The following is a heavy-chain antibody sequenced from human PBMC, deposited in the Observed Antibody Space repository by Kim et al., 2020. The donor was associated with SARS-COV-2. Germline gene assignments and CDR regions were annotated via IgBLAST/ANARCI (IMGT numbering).Heavy chain of an antibody. CDR2: MNPNSGNT. J-gene: IGHJ4*02. V-gene: IGHV1-8*01. D-gene: IGHD3-10*01. CDR3: ARKSSLVRGVILGF. CDR1: GYTFSSYD. Sequence: ASVKVSCKASGYTFSSYDINWVRQATGQGPEWMGWMNPNSGNTGYAQRFQGRITLTRNTSINTAYLELSSLRSDDTAVYYCARKSSLVRGVILGFWGQGTLVTVSS.